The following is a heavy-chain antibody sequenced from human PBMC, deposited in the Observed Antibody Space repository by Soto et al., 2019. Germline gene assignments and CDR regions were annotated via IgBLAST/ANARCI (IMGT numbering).Heavy chain of an antibody. J-gene: IGHJ4*02. CDR3: ASSTTAHPLFRFDY. D-gene: IGHD3-3*02. V-gene: IGHV4-59*08. CDR1: GSSISSDY. CDR2: IYYSGST. Sequence: PSGTVSQTCVDAGSSISSDYWICIQQPPGKGLEWIGYIYYSGSTNYNPSLKSRVTISVDTSKNQFSLKLSSVTAADTAVYYCASSTTAHPLFRFDYWGQGTRVTVSS.